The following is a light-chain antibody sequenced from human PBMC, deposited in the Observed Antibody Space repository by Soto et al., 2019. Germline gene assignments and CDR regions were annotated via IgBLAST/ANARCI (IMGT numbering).Light chain of an antibody. J-gene: IGLJ2*01. CDR2: YDD. V-gene: IGLV1-36*01. CDR1: RSNIGNNA. CDR3: ATWDDSLNGQV. Sequence: QLVLTQPPSVSGAPRQRVTISCSGSRSNIGNNAVNWYQQFPGRAPNLLIYYDDLLPSGVSDRFSGSKSGTSASLAISGLQSEDEADYYCATWDDSLNGQVFGGGTKLTVL.